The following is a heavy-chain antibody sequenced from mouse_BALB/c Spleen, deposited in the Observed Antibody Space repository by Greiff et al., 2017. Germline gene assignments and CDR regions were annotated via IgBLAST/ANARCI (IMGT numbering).Heavy chain of an antibody. V-gene: IGHV5-9-4*01. CDR1: GFTFSSYA. J-gene: IGHJ4*01. CDR3: ARDGNYAMDY. D-gene: IGHD1-1*02. Sequence: DVQLVESGGSLVKPGGSLKLSCAASGFTFSSYAMSWVRQSPEKRLEWVAEISSGGSYTYYPDTVTGRFTISRDNAKNTLYLEMSSLRSEDTAMYYCARDGNYAMDYWGQGTSVTVSS. CDR2: ISSGGSYT.